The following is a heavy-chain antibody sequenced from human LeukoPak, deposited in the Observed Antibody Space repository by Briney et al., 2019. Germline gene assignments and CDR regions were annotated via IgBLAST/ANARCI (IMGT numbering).Heavy chain of an antibody. Sequence: SETLSLTCTVSGGSIRSYYWSWIRQPPGKGLEWIGYIFYAGSTTYNPSLKSRVTLSIDTSKNQFSLKLNSVTAADTAAYYCASGERGYSYGPLDYWGQGTLVTVSS. CDR3: ASGERGYSYGPLDY. CDR2: IFYAGST. D-gene: IGHD5-18*01. J-gene: IGHJ4*02. V-gene: IGHV4-59*08. CDR1: GGSIRSYY.